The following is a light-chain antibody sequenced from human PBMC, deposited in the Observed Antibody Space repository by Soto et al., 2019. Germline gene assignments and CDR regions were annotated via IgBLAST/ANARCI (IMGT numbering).Light chain of an antibody. CDR3: QQYENLPT. Sequence: DIQMTQSPSSLSASVGDRVTITCQASQNINNYLNWYQQKPGRATKLLIYDASNLEAGVPSRFRGSGSGTDFTFTISRLQPEDIATYYCQQYENLPTFGQGTKVDIK. J-gene: IGKJ1*01. CDR1: QNINNY. CDR2: DAS. V-gene: IGKV1-33*01.